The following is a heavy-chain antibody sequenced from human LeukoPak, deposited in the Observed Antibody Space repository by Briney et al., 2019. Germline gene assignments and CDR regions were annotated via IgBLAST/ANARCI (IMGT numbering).Heavy chain of an antibody. D-gene: IGHD3-9*01. V-gene: IGHV3-48*01. CDR1: GFTFSSYS. CDR2: ISSSSSTI. Sequence: PGGSLRLSCVASGFTFSSYSMNWVRQAPGKGLEWVSYISSSSSTIYYADSVKGRFTISRDNAKNSLYLQMNSLRAEDTAVYYCARTQYYDILTGPDLPFDYWGQGTLVTVSS. J-gene: IGHJ4*02. CDR3: ARTQYYDILTGPDLPFDY.